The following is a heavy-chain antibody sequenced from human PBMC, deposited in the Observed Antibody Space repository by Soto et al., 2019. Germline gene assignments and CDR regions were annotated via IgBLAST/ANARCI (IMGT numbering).Heavy chain of an antibody. Sequence: SVKVSCKASGGTFSSYTISWVRQAPGQGLEWLGRIIPILGIANYAQKFQGRVTITADKSTSTAYMELSSLRSEDTAVYYCARGPHYDFWSGSHGSGWFDPWGQGTLVTVSS. CDR3: ARGPHYDFWSGSHGSGWFDP. V-gene: IGHV1-69*02. D-gene: IGHD3-3*01. J-gene: IGHJ5*02. CDR2: IIPILGIA. CDR1: GGTFSSYT.